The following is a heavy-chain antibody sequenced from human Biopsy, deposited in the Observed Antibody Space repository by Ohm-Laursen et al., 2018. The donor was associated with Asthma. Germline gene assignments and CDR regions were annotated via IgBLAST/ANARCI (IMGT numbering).Heavy chain of an antibody. CDR3: ARCQVGYSSGWSLLLKKIYYSGMDV. V-gene: IGHV1-69*01. D-gene: IGHD6-19*01. J-gene: IGHJ6*02. CDR2: IMTVFVTT. Sequence: SVTVSCQAPGGTFSNFAISWVRQAPGQGLEWLGGIMTVFVTTNYAQKFQGRVTTTADESTSTAYMEVNSLRSEDTAIYYCARCQVGYSSGWSLLLKKIYYSGMDVWGQGTAVTVSS. CDR1: GGTFSNFA.